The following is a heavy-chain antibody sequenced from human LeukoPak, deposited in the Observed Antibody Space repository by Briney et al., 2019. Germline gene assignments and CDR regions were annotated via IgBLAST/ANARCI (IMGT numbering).Heavy chain of an antibody. CDR3: ARNVGWYSHDT. V-gene: IGHV4-59*08. CDR1: GDSLSAHY. J-gene: IGHJ5*02. CDR2: IYGSGST. D-gene: IGHD6-19*01. Sequence: SETLSLTCTVSGDSLSAHYWSWIRQPSGKGLEWIGYIYGSGSTHYDPSFRSRATISEDTSKNQFSLQLTSVTAADTAVYYCARNVGWYSHDTWGQGTLVTVSS.